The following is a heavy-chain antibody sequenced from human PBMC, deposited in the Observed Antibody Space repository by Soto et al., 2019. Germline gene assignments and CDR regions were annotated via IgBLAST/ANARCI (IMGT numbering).Heavy chain of an antibody. CDR2: ISAYNGNT. V-gene: IGHV1-18*01. CDR3: ARDLAPYSSSSYYYGMDV. J-gene: IGHJ6*02. D-gene: IGHD6-6*01. CDR1: AYPDTRYG. Sequence: VKGSCLSSAYPDTRYGISWVRQAPGHGLEWMGWISAYNGNTNYAQKLQGRVTMTTDTSTSTAYMELRSLRSDDTAVYYCARDLAPYSSSSYYYGMDVWGQGTTVTVSS.